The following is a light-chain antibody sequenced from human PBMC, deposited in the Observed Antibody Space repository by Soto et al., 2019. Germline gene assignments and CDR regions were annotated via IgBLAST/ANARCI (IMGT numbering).Light chain of an antibody. J-gene: IGKJ1*01. CDR1: QSVSSN. CDR2: GAS. Sequence: EIVMTQSPATLSVSPGERATLSCRASQSVSSNLAWYQQKPGQAPRLLIYGASTRATGIPDRFIGSGSGTDFTLTISRLEPEDFAVYYCQHYVTSLTTFGQGTKVEVK. V-gene: IGKV3D-15*01. CDR3: QHYVTSLTT.